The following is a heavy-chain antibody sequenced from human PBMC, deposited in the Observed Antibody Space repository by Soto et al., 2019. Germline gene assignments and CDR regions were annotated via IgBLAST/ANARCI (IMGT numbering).Heavy chain of an antibody. Sequence: QLQLQESGSGLVKPSQTLSLTCAVSGGSISSGGYSWSWIRQPPGQGLEWIGYIYHSGSTYYNPPLKSRVTISVDRCKDQFSLKLSSVTAADTAVYYCARGMTTVTTLDYWGQGTLVTVSS. D-gene: IGHD4-4*01. V-gene: IGHV4-30-2*01. J-gene: IGHJ4*02. CDR2: IYHSGST. CDR3: ARGMTTVTTLDY. CDR1: GGSISSGGYS.